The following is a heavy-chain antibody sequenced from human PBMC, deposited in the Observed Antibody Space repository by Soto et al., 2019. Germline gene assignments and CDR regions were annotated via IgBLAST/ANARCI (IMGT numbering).Heavy chain of an antibody. CDR3: ARVYGGYYFDY. CDR1: GYTFTSYA. V-gene: IGHV1-18*01. Sequence: QVQVVQSGAEVKKPGASVKVSCTASGYTFTSYAISWVRQAPGQGLEWMGRISAYNGNTNYAQRLQGRVTMTTETSTRTGYMELRSLRSDDTAVYYCARVYGGYYFDYWGQGSLSPSSQ. CDR2: ISAYNGNT. D-gene: IGHD3-16*01. J-gene: IGHJ4*02.